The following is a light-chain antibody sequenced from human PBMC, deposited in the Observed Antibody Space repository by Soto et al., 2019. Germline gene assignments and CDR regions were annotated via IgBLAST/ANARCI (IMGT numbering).Light chain of an antibody. CDR3: LHTFSFPRT. V-gene: IGKV1-39*01. Sequence: DIQMTQYPSTLSASVGDRVTITCRASQSISIYLNWYQHKPGKAPKLLLYDASSLQSGVPSRFSGSGSGAEFILTINPLQAENFATYYCLHTFSFPRTFGQGTKVDIK. J-gene: IGKJ1*01. CDR2: DAS. CDR1: QSISIY.